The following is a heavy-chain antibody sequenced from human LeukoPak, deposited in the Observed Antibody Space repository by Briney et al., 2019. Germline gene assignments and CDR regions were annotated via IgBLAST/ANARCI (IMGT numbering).Heavy chain of an antibody. Sequence: PGGSLRLSCAASGFTFSSYAMSWVRQAPGKGLEWVSAISGSGGSTYYADSVKGRFTISRDNSKNTLHLPMNSLRAEDTAVYYCAKGSYYYDSSGYSPAPGDWGQGTLVTVSS. CDR2: ISGSGGST. V-gene: IGHV3-23*01. D-gene: IGHD3-22*01. CDR1: GFTFSSYA. J-gene: IGHJ4*02. CDR3: AKGSYYYDSSGYSPAPGD.